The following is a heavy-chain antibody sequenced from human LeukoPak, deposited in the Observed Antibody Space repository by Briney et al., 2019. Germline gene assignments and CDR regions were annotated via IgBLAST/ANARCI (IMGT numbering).Heavy chain of an antibody. CDR1: GFTFSSYS. Sequence: GGSLRLSCAASGFTFSSYSMNWVRQAPGKGLEWVSSISSSSSYIYYADSVKGRFTISRDNSKNTLYLQMNSLRAEDTAVYYCAKDLLDYDFWSGYPDYWGQGTLVTVSS. J-gene: IGHJ4*02. V-gene: IGHV3-21*01. CDR2: ISSSSSYI. D-gene: IGHD3-3*01. CDR3: AKDLLDYDFWSGYPDY.